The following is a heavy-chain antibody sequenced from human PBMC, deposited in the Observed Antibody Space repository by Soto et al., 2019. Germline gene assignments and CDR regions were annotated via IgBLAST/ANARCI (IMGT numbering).Heavy chain of an antibody. CDR1: GYTFTNYG. D-gene: IGHD5-18*01. V-gene: IGHV1-18*04. CDR3: ARSYSYGSYWYFDY. CDR2: ITVYNGNT. Sequence: ASVKVSCKASGYTFTNYGVSWVRQAPGQGLEWMGWITVYNGNTHYAQNLQGRVTMTTDTSTSTAHMELWSLASDDTAVYYCARSYSYGSYWYFDYWGQGALVTVSS. J-gene: IGHJ4*02.